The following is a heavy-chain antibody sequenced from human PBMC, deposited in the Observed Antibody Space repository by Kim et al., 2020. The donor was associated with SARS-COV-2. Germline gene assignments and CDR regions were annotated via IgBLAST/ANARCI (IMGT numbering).Heavy chain of an antibody. J-gene: IGHJ5*02. V-gene: IGHV1-3*01. D-gene: IGHD2-15*01. CDR1: GYTFTSFA. CDR2: INAGNGNT. Sequence: ASVKVSCKASGYTFTSFAMHWVRQAPGQRLEWMGWINAGNGNTKYSQEFQGRVTITRDTSASTAYMELSSLRSEDTAVYYCARGCCSGGVCNWFDPWGRGTLVTVSS. CDR3: ARGCCSGGVCNWFDP.